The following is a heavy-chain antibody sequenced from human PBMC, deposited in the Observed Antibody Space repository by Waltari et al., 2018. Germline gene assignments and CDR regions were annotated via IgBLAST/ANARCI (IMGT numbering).Heavy chain of an antibody. Sequence: QVQLVQSGAEVKKPGASVKVSCKASGYTFTGYSMPWARQAPGQGLEWMGWINPNSGGTNYAQKFQGRVTMTRDTTISTAYMELSRLRSDDTAMYYCARDMSHCGGDCYSDAFDIWGQGTMVTVSS. CDR1: GYTFTGYS. CDR2: INPNSGGT. D-gene: IGHD2-21*02. J-gene: IGHJ3*02. CDR3: ARDMSHCGGDCYSDAFDI. V-gene: IGHV1-2*02.